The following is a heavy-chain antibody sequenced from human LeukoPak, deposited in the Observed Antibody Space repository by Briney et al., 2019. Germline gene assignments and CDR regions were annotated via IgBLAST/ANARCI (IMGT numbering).Heavy chain of an antibody. Sequence: GGSLRLSCAASGFTFSSYAMRWVRQAPGKGLEWVSAIRGGGGGTYYADSVKGRFAISRDNTKTTMYLQNNSLSAEDTAVYDCAKAPSYYDCYYYDYNMDVWGKGTPVTVSS. D-gene: IGHD3-22*01. V-gene: IGHV3-23*01. CDR2: IRGGGGGT. J-gene: IGHJ6*03. CDR3: AKAPSYYDCYYYDYNMDV. CDR1: GFTFSSYA.